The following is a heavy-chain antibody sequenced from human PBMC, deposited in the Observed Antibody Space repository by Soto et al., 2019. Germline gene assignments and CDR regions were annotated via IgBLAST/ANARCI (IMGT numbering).Heavy chain of an antibody. CDR2: GFFGGRT. V-gene: IGHV4-39*01. CDR1: GGFINNSAYY. J-gene: IGHJ6*02. D-gene: IGHD6-13*01. CDR3: ARHGAYSTSVYYYYGMDV. Sequence: SETLSLTCTVSGGFINNSAYYWGWFRQSPGKGLDWIASGFFGGRTYYNPSLKSRVTFSLDTSKSRFSLELSSVTAADTAVYYCARHGAYSTSVYYYYGMDVWGQGTTVTVS.